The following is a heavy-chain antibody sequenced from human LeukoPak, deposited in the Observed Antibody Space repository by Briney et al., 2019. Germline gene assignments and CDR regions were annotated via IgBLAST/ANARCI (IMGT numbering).Heavy chain of an antibody. CDR1: GGSISSSSYY. CDR3: ARGDGGYYDSSGYYIDY. J-gene: IGHJ4*02. V-gene: IGHV4-39*07. D-gene: IGHD3-22*01. CDR2: IYYSGST. Sequence: PSETLSLTCTVSGGSISSSSYYWGWIRQPPGKGLEWIGSIYYSGSTYYNPSLKSRVTISVDTSKNQFSLKLSSVTAADTAVYYCARGDGGYYDSSGYYIDYWGQGTLVTVSS.